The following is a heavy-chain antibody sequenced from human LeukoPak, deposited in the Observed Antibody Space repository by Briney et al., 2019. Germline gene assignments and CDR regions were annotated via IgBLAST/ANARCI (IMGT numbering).Heavy chain of an antibody. CDR1: GGSISSYY. J-gene: IGHJ4*02. V-gene: IGHV4-4*07. CDR3: ARAIPLSTHYYGSGNYPYFDY. Sequence: SETLSLTCTVSGGSISSYYWSWIRQPAGKGLEWIGRIYTSGSTNYNPSLKSRVTMSVDTSKNQFSLKLSSVTAADTAVYYCARAIPLSTHYYGSGNYPYFDYWGQGTLVTVSS. CDR2: IYTSGST. D-gene: IGHD3-10*01.